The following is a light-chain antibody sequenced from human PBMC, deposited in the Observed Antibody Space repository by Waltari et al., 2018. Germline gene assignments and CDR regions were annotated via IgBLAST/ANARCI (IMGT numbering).Light chain of an antibody. Sequence: EFVLTQSPGTLSFSPGERATLSCRASQSLSRSRLAWYQQKPGQAPRLLIYAASSRATGIPDRFSGSGSGTYFSLTISRVEPEDFAVYYCQQYGSSVMYTFGQGTKLEIQ. CDR2: AAS. J-gene: IGKJ2*01. V-gene: IGKV3-20*01. CDR1: QSLSRSR. CDR3: QQYGSSVMYT.